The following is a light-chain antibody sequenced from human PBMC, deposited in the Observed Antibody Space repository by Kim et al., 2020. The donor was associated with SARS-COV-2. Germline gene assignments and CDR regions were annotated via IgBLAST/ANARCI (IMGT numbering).Light chain of an antibody. CDR3: LLYYGGAWV. CDR2: STY. J-gene: IGLJ3*02. Sequence: GGTVTLTCSSSTGAVTSGYYPNWIHQKPGQAPRALIYSTYNKHFWTPVRSSGSLLGGKAALTLSGVQPEDEAEYYCLLYYGGAWVFGGGTQLTFL. V-gene: IGLV7-43*01. CDR1: TGAVTSGYY.